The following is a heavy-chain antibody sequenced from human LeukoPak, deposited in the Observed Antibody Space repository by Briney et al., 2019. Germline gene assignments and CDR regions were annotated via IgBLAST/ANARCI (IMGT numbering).Heavy chain of an antibody. V-gene: IGHV4-31*03. D-gene: IGHD3-22*01. CDR1: GDSISNTGYY. Sequence: SETLSLTCTVSGDSISNTGYYWSWIRQHPGKGLEWIGYIYYSGSTYYNPSLKSRVTISVHTSKNQFSLKMSSVTAADTAVYYCARNYYYDSSGYRGDAFDIWGQGTMVTVPS. J-gene: IGHJ3*02. CDR2: IYYSGST. CDR3: ARNYYYDSSGYRGDAFDI.